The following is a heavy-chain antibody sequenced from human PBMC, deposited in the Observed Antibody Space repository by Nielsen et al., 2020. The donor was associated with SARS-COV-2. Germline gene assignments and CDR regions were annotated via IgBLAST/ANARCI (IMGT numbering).Heavy chain of an antibody. CDR3: ARDGPTRSAPFDI. D-gene: IGHD2-15*01. V-gene: IGHV3-23*01. CDR2: IGASGETT. J-gene: IGHJ3*02. Sequence: WIRQPPGKGLEWVSAIGASGETTHYADSVKGRFTISRDDSKSTLFLQMNGLRPEDTALYFCARDGPTRSAPFDIWGQGTKVTVSS.